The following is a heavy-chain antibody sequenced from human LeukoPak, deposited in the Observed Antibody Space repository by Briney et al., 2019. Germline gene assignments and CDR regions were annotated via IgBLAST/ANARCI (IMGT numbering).Heavy chain of an antibody. CDR3: ARDKGGSYPDAFDI. CDR2: IKQDGSEK. J-gene: IGHJ3*02. D-gene: IGHD1-26*01. CDR1: GFTFSGSA. Sequence: PGGSLRLSCAASGFTFSGSALHWVRQAPGKGLEWVANIKQDGSEKYYVDSVKGRFTISRDNAKNSLYLQMNSLRAEDTAVYYCARDKGGSYPDAFDIWGQGTMVTVSS. V-gene: IGHV3-7*01.